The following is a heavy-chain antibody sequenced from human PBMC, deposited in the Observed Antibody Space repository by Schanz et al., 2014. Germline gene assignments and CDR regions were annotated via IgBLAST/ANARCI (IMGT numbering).Heavy chain of an antibody. D-gene: IGHD3-9*01. CDR1: GFTLSSYG. V-gene: IGHV3-72*01. Sequence: VRLVESGGGVVQPGRSLRLSCAASGFTLSSYGMHWVRQAPGKGLEWVGRVRKKEFSDDTEEYAASVRGRFTISRDDSKNVVNRQMNGLKAEDTAMYYCVREGSTTPGAGLRSFDWLGRFDYWGQGALVTVSS. CDR3: VREGSTTPGAGLRSFDWLGRFDY. J-gene: IGHJ4*02. CDR2: VRKKEFSDDTE.